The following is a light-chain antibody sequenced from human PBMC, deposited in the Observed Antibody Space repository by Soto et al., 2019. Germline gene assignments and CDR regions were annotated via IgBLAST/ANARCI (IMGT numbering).Light chain of an antibody. CDR3: AGWDDSLSGGV. Sequence: QAVVTQPPSASGTPGQRVTISCSGSSSNIGSNYVYWYQQLPGTAPKLLIYRNILRPSGVPDRFSGSKSGTSASLAISGLRSEDEADYYCAGWDDSLSGGVFGGGTKVTVL. CDR1: SSNIGSNY. V-gene: IGLV1-47*01. J-gene: IGLJ2*01. CDR2: RNI.